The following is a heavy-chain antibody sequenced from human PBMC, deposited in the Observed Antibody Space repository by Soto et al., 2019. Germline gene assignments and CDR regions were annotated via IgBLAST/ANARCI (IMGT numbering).Heavy chain of an antibody. D-gene: IGHD2-2*01. Sequence: TGGSLRLSCAASGFTFSSYWMSWVRQAPGKGLEWVASIKQDGSEKYYVDSVKGRFTISRDNAKNSLYLQMNSLRAEDTAVYYCARDPNIVLVPAALRSYYYYYGMDVWGQGTTVTVS. V-gene: IGHV3-7*01. CDR2: IKQDGSEK. CDR3: ARDPNIVLVPAALRSYYYYYGMDV. CDR1: GFTFSSYW. J-gene: IGHJ6*02.